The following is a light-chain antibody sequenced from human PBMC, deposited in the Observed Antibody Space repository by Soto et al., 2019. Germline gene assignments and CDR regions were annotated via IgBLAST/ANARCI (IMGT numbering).Light chain of an antibody. CDR1: QSVSSSY. CDR3: QQYGNSLPLT. V-gene: IGKV3-20*01. J-gene: IGKJ4*01. Sequence: EIVLTQSPGTLSLSPGARAALSCRASQSVSSSYLAWYQQKPGQAPRLLIYGASRRATGIPDRFSGSGSGTDFTLTISRLEPEDFAVYYCQQYGNSLPLTFGGGTKVEIK. CDR2: GAS.